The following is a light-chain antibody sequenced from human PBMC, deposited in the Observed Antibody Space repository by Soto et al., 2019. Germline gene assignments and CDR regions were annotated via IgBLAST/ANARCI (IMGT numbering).Light chain of an antibody. Sequence: EILMTQFPATLSVSPGERATLSCRASQSVNSNLAWYQQKPGQAPRLLIYGASTRASGIPARFSGSGSGTEFTLTIRRLQSEDFAVYYCQQYNNWPPLTFGGGPKVEIK. CDR1: QSVNSN. J-gene: IGKJ4*01. V-gene: IGKV3-15*01. CDR3: QQYNNWPPLT. CDR2: GAS.